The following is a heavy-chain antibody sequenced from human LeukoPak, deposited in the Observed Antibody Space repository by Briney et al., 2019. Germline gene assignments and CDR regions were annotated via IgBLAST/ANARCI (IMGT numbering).Heavy chain of an antibody. CDR1: GGSISSYY. V-gene: IGHV4-59*06. CDR3: ARDHYRKYGSGSYLWFDP. J-gene: IGHJ5*02. CDR2: IYYSGST. Sequence: SETLSLTCTVSGGSISSYYWSWIRQPAGKGLEWIGYIYYSGSTYYNPSLKSRVTISVDTSKNQFSLKLSSVTAADTAVYYCARDHYRKYGSGSYLWFDPWGQGTLVTVSS. D-gene: IGHD3-10*01.